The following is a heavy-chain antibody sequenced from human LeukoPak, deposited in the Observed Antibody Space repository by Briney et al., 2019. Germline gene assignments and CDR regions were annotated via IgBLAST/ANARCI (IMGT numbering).Heavy chain of an antibody. CDR1: GGSISSYY. Sequence: SETLSLTCTVSGGSISSYYWSWIRQPAGKGLEWIGRIYTSGGTNYNPSLKSRVTMSVDTSKNQFSLKLSSVTAEDTAVYYCAKMSKAKLRFLEWFPFDYWGQGTLVTVSS. CDR3: AKMSKAKLRFLEWFPFDY. CDR2: IYTSGGT. D-gene: IGHD3-3*01. V-gene: IGHV4-4*07. J-gene: IGHJ4*02.